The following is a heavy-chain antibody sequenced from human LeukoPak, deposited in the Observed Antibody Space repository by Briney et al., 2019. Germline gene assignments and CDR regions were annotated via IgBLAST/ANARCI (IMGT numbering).Heavy chain of an antibody. V-gene: IGHV3-11*03. CDR1: GFTFSDEY. CDR2: ISNSGSYT. Sequence: RGALRLSCAASGFTFSDEYMSWIRQAPGKGLEWVSYISNSGSYTNYADSVKGRFTISRDNAKNSLYLQMNSLRAEDTAVYYCARSRGAGPGAYFDYWGQGTLSTVSS. D-gene: IGHD6-19*01. CDR3: ARSRGAGPGAYFDY. J-gene: IGHJ4*01.